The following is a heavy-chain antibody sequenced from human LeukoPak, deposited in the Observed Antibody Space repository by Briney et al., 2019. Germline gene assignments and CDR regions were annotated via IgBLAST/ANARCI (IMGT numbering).Heavy chain of an antibody. CDR3: ARDRITIFGVVES. V-gene: IGHV3-21*01. Sequence: GGSLRLSCAASGYTSTSYTMNWVRQAPGKGLAWVSSISSSSNYIYYADSVKGRFTISRDNAKNSLYLQMNSLRAEDTAVYYCARDRITIFGVVESWGQGTLVTVSS. CDR1: GYTSTSYT. D-gene: IGHD3-3*01. CDR2: ISSSSNYI. J-gene: IGHJ4*02.